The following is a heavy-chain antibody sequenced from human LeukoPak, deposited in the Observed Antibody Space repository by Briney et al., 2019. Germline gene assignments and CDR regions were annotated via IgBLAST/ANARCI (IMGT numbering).Heavy chain of an antibody. V-gene: IGHV3-73*01. Sequence: GGSLRLSCAASGFTFSSYGMHWVRQASGKGLEWVGRIRSKANSYATAYAASVKGRFTISRDDSKNTAYLQMNSLKTEDTAVYYCGAAGNYYYGMDVWGKGTTVTVSS. CDR2: IRSKANSYAT. CDR3: GAAGNYYYGMDV. D-gene: IGHD6-13*01. J-gene: IGHJ6*04. CDR1: GFTFSSYG.